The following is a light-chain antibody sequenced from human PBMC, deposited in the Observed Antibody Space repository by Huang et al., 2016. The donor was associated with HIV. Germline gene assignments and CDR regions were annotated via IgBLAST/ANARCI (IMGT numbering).Light chain of an antibody. J-gene: IGKJ4*01. Sequence: DIQMTQSPSSLSASVGDRVTITCRASQTISSYLNWYQQKPGKAPQRLIYASSSLQSGVPSRFSGSGSWTDFTLTISSLQPEDFATYYCQQSYSAPPLTFGGGTKVEI. CDR1: QTISSY. V-gene: IGKV1-39*01. CDR3: QQSYSAPPLT. CDR2: ASS.